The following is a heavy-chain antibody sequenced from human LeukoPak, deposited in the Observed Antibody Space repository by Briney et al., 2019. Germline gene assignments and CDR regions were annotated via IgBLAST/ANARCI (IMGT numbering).Heavy chain of an antibody. Sequence: GGSLRLSCAASGFTVSSNYMSWVRQAPGKGLEWVSLIYSDGSTYYADSVRGRFTISRDNSKNTLYLQMNSLRAEDTAVYFCARDLGYCSGGSCYVGYFDYWGQGTLVTVSS. CDR1: GFTVSSNY. CDR3: ARDLGYCSGGSCYVGYFDY. J-gene: IGHJ4*02. V-gene: IGHV3-66*01. D-gene: IGHD2-15*01. CDR2: IYSDGST.